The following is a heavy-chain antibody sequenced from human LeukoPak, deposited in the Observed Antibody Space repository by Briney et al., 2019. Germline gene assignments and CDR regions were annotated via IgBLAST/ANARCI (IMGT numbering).Heavy chain of an antibody. CDR2: IFHTGTA. CDR1: SGSMTSYY. J-gene: IGHJ4*02. Sequence: PSETLSLTCNVSSGSMTSYYWSWIRQPPGRGLQCIGYIFHTGTATYNPSLKSRFTMSVDTSQKQFSLKVTSVTAADTAVYYCASQVHWAAALDSWGQGTLLSVSS. D-gene: IGHD6-13*01. CDR3: ASQVHWAAALDS. V-gene: IGHV4-59*08.